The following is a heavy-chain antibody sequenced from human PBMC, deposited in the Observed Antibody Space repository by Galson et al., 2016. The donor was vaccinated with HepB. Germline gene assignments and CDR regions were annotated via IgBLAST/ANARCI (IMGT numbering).Heavy chain of an antibody. V-gene: IGHV5-10-1*01. D-gene: IGHD3-22*01. CDR3: TRDYDSSGYYQNFDY. Sequence: QSGAEVKKSGESLRISCKGSGYSFTSYWINWVRQMPGKGLEWMGRIDPSDSYTNYSPSFQSHVTISADKSISTAYLQWSSLKASDTAMYYCTRDYDSSGYYQNFDYWGQGTLVTVSS. CDR1: GYSFTSYW. J-gene: IGHJ4*02. CDR2: IDPSDSYT.